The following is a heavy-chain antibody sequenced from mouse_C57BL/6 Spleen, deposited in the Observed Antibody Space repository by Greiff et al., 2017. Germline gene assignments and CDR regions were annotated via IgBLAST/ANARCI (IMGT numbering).Heavy chain of an antibody. Sequence: AASGFTFSSSAMSWVRQTPEKRLEWVAYISSGGDYIYYADTVKGRFTISRDNARNTLYLQMSSLKSEDTAMYYCTRDWITTVSYAMDYWGQGTSVTVSS. J-gene: IGHJ4*01. CDR2: ISSGGDYI. CDR1: GFTFSSSA. CDR3: TRDWITTVSYAMDY. V-gene: IGHV5-9-1*02. D-gene: IGHD1-1*01.